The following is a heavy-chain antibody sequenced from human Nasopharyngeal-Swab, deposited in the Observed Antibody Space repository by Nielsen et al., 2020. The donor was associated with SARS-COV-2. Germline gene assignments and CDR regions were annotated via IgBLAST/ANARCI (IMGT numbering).Heavy chain of an antibody. V-gene: IGHV3-53*04. CDR1: GFSVTSNY. CDR3: ARGGIYSPVLDY. D-gene: IGHD4-11*01. J-gene: IGHJ4*02. Sequence: GESLKISCAASGFSVTSNYMSWVRQAPGKGLEWVSLIYSGDNTYYSDSVKGRFTISRHSSINTLSLQMNSLRAEDTAVYFCARGGIYSPVLDYWGQGALVTVSS. CDR2: IYSGDNT.